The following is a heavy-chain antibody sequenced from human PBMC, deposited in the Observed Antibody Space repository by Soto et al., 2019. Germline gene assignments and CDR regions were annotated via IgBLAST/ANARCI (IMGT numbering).Heavy chain of an antibody. D-gene: IGHD1-1*01. J-gene: IGHJ4*02. V-gene: IGHV1-69*01. CDR2: IIPIFGTA. Sequence: SVKVSCQASGGTFSSYAISWGRQAPGQGLEWMGGIIPIFGTANYAQKFQGRVTITADESTSTAYMELSSLRSEDTAVYYCARETNHAGGFDYWGQGTLVTVSS. CDR1: GGTFSSYA. CDR3: ARETNHAGGFDY.